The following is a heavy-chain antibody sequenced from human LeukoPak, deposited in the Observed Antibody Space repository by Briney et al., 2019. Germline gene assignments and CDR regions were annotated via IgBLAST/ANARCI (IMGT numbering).Heavy chain of an antibody. CDR2: IKQDGSEK. J-gene: IGHJ6*02. CDR3: ARDRGRSSWSLYYYYGMDV. V-gene: IGHV3-7*01. D-gene: IGHD6-13*01. CDR1: GFTFSSYW. Sequence: PGGSLRLSCAASGFTFSSYWMSWVRQAPGKGLEWVANIKQDGSEKCYVDSVKGRFTISRDNAKNSLYLQMNSLRAEDTAVYYCARDRGRSSWSLYYYYGMDVWGQGTTVTVSS.